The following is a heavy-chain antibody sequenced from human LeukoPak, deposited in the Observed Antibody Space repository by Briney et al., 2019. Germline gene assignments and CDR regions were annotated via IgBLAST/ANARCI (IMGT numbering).Heavy chain of an antibody. V-gene: IGHV4-30-4*01. Sequence: NPSETLSLTCTVSGGSISSGDYYWSWIRQPPGKGLEWIGYIYYSGSTYYNPSLKSRVTISVDTSKNQFSLKLSSVTAADTAVYYCARHSSGWFSPFDYWGQGILVTVSS. D-gene: IGHD6-19*01. J-gene: IGHJ4*02. CDR1: GGSISSGDYY. CDR2: IYYSGST. CDR3: ARHSSGWFSPFDY.